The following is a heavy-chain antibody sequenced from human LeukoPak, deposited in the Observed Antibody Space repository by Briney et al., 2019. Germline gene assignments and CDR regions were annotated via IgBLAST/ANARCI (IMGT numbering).Heavy chain of an antibody. Sequence: PGGSLRLSCAASGFTFSSYWMSWVRQAPGKGLEWVANIKKDGSEKYYADSVNGRFTISRDESENTVFLQMNNLSAEDTAVYYCAGSYSYYLDYWGQGTLVTVSS. D-gene: IGHD2-15*01. J-gene: IGHJ4*02. CDR2: IKKDGSEK. CDR1: GFTFSSYW. CDR3: AGSYSYYLDY. V-gene: IGHV3-7*01.